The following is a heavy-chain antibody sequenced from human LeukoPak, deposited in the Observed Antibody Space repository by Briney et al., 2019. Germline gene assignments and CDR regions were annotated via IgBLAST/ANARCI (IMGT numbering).Heavy chain of an antibody. CDR2: ISYDGSNK. V-gene: IGHV3-30-3*01. J-gene: IGHJ2*01. CDR1: GFTFSSYA. Sequence: PGRSLRLSCAASGFTFSSYAMHWVRQAPGKGLEWVAVISYDGSNKYYADSVKGRFTISRDNSKNTLYLQMNSLRAEDTAVYDCAREGWRYFDLWGRGTLVTVSS. CDR3: AREGWRYFDL. D-gene: IGHD3-3*01.